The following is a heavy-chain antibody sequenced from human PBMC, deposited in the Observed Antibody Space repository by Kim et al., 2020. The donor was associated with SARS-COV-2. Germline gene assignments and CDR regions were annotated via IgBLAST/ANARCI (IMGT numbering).Heavy chain of an antibody. D-gene: IGHD1-26*01. CDR3: AHVAGATHILATFDY. V-gene: IGHV2-5*01. J-gene: IGHJ4*02. Sequence: PSLKSRLTITKDTSKNQVVLTMTNMDPVDTATYYCAHVAGATHILATFDYWGQGTLVTVSS.